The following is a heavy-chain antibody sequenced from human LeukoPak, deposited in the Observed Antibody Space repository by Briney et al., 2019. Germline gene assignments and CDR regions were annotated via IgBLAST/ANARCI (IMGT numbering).Heavy chain of an antibody. J-gene: IGHJ3*02. CDR2: IYTSGSN. D-gene: IGHD3-10*01. V-gene: IGHV4-4*07. CDR1: GGSISSYY. CDR3: AREQGGSWFGDSRGAFDI. Sequence: SETLSLTCTVSGGSISSYYWSWIRQPAGQGLEWIGRIYTSGSNNYNPSLKSRVTMSVDTSKNPSSLKLSSVTAADTAVYYCAREQGGSWFGDSRGAFDIWGQGTMVTVSS.